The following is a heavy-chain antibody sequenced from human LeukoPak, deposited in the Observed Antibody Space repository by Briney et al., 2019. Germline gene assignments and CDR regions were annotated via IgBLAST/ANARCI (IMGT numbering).Heavy chain of an antibody. CDR1: GYTFTGYY. Sequence: ASVKVSCKASGYTFTGYYMHWVRQAPGQGLEWMGWINPNSGGTNYAQKLQGRVTMTTDTSTSTAYMELRSLRSDDTAVYYCARGGLGYWGAFDIWGQGTMVTVSS. CDR2: INPNSGGT. J-gene: IGHJ3*02. CDR3: ARGGLGYWGAFDI. D-gene: IGHD3-22*01. V-gene: IGHV1-2*02.